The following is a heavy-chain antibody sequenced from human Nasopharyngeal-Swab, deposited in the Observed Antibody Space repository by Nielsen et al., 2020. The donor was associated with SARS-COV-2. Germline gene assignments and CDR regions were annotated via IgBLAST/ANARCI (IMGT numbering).Heavy chain of an antibody. V-gene: IGHV3-64D*06. J-gene: IGHJ4*02. CDR2: ISSNGGST. D-gene: IGHD6-19*01. CDR3: VRGGGDSSGWHFDY. CDR1: GFTFDDYA. Sequence: GESLKISCAASGFTFDDYAMHWVRQAPGKGLEYVSAISSNGGSTYYADSVKGRFTISRDNSKNTLYLQMSSLRAEDTAVYYCVRGGGDSSGWHFDYWGQGTLVTVSS.